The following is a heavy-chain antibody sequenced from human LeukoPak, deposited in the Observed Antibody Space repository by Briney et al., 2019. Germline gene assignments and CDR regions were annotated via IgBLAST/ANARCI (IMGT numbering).Heavy chain of an antibody. CDR1: GFTFSDYE. V-gene: IGHV3-48*03. Sequence: GGSLRLSCAASGFTFSDYEMNWVSQAPGKGLEWVSYISSSGSTIYYADSVKGRFTISRDNAKNSLYLQMNSLRAEDTAVYYCAREFYGSGTYYKNFDYWGQGTLVTVSS. J-gene: IGHJ4*02. CDR3: AREFYGSGTYYKNFDY. CDR2: ISSSGSTI. D-gene: IGHD3-10*01.